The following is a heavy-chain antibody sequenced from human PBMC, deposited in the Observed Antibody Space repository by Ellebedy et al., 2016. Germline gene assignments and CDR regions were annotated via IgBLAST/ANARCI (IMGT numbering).Heavy chain of an antibody. CDR3: ARGRSWEEGRFFRHYGMDV. CDR1: GGTLNIYA. V-gene: IGHV1-69*10. J-gene: IGHJ6*02. CDR2: IIPAPGST. D-gene: IGHD1-26*01. Sequence: SVKVSCXASGGTLNIYAITWVRHAPGQGPDCMGRIIPAPGSTSYALKFQDRVTITVDKSTNTAYLELTALTSDDTAVYYCARGRSWEEGRFFRHYGMDVWGQGTTVTVSS.